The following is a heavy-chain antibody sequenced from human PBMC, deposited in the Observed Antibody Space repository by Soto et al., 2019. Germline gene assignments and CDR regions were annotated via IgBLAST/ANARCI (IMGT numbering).Heavy chain of an antibody. CDR3: ARSEGAEGVVWFDT. J-gene: IGHJ5*02. D-gene: IGHD1-26*01. V-gene: IGHV3-23*01. CDR1: GFSFSNYA. CDR2: IRGSGTET. Sequence: EVQLLESGGDLVQPGGSLRVSCVASGFSFSNYAVSWVRQAPGKGLEWVSGIRGSGTETHYADSVKGRFTISRDNSKNTVFLEMHSLHVGDTTVYYCARSEGAEGVVWFDTWGQGTLVTVSS.